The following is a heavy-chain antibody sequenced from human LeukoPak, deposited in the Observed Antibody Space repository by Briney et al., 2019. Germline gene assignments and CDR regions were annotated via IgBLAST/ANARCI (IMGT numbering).Heavy chain of an antibody. CDR1: GGTFSSYA. Sequence: ASVKVSCTASGGTFSSYAISWVRQAPGQGLEWMGGIIPIFGTANYAQKFQGRVTITADESTSTAYMELSSLRSEDTAVYYCAREYCGGDCYPYYFDYWGQGTLVTVSS. J-gene: IGHJ4*02. V-gene: IGHV1-69*13. D-gene: IGHD2-21*02. CDR3: AREYCGGDCYPYYFDY. CDR2: IIPIFGTA.